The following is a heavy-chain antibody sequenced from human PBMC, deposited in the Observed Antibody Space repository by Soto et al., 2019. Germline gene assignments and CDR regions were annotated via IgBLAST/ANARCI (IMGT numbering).Heavy chain of an antibody. Sequence: PGGSLILSCAASGFTFSSYSMNWVRQAPGKGLEWVSSISSSSSYIYYADSVKGRFTISRDNAENSLYLQMNSLRAEDTAVYYCARDLPDIVVVVAATGPFDYWGQGTLVTVSS. D-gene: IGHD2-15*01. CDR3: ARDLPDIVVVVAATGPFDY. J-gene: IGHJ4*02. CDR2: ISSSSSYI. V-gene: IGHV3-21*01. CDR1: GFTFSSYS.